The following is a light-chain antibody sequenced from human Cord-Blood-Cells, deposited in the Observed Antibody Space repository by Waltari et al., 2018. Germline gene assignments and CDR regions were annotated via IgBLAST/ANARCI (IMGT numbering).Light chain of an antibody. CDR3: QSYDSSLSAVV. CDR2: GNS. CDR1: SSNIGAGYD. V-gene: IGLV1-40*01. J-gene: IGLJ2*01. Sequence: QSVLTQPPSVSGAPGQRVTISCTGSSSNIGAGYDVHWYPQLPGTAPILLIYGNSNRPSGVPDRFSGSKSGTSASLTIAGLQAEGEADYYCQSYDSSLSAVVFGGGTKLTVL.